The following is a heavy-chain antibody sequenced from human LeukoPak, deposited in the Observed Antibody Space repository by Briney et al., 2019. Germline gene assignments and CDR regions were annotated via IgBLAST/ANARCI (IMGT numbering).Heavy chain of an antibody. CDR3: VRDFSLTRLERPFDY. D-gene: IGHD1-1*01. V-gene: IGHV3-7*01. J-gene: IGHJ4*02. Sequence: PGRSLRLSCAASGFTFSNYWMTWVRQAPGKGLEWAANIKQDGSEKYYVDSVKGRFTISKDNAKNSLYLQMNSLRAEDTAVYYCVRDFSLTRLERPFDYWGQGTLVSVSS. CDR1: GFTFSNYW. CDR2: IKQDGSEK.